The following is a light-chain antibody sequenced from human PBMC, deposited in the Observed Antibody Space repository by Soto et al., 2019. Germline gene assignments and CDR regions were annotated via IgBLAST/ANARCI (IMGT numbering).Light chain of an antibody. CDR1: QSVRTTS. Sequence: EIVLIQSPGTLSLSPGEGATLSCRASQSVRTTSLAWYQQRPGQPPRLLIYGASFRATGIPDRFSGSGSGTDFTLTIRSLEPEDFAVYYCQQYQQYPTSHSTFGQGTKVEIK. CDR3: QQYQQYPTSHST. J-gene: IGKJ1*01. V-gene: IGKV3-20*01. CDR2: GAS.